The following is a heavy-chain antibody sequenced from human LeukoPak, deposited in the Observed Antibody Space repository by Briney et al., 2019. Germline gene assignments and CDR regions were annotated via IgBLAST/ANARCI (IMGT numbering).Heavy chain of an antibody. J-gene: IGHJ4*02. Sequence: TGGSLRLSCAASGFSFSSSAMHWVRQAPGKGLEWLTIISYDGSNEYYADSVKGRFTISRDNSKNTLYLQMNSLRAEDTAVYYCARQGSGSYLFDYWGQGTLVTVSS. CDR2: ISYDGSNE. D-gene: IGHD3-10*01. CDR1: GFSFSSSA. V-gene: IGHV3-30-3*01. CDR3: ARQGSGSYLFDY.